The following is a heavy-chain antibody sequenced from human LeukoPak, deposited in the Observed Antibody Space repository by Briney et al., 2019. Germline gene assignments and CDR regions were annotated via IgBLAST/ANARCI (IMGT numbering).Heavy chain of an antibody. V-gene: IGHV3-9*01. Sequence: GRSQRLSCAASGFTFDDYAMHWVRQAPGKGLEWVSGISWNSGSIGYADSVKGRFTISRDNAKNSLYLQMNSLRAEDTALYYCAKARDSRDAFDIWGQGTMVTVSS. CDR2: ISWNSGSI. CDR3: AKARDSRDAFDI. CDR1: GFTFDDYA. J-gene: IGHJ3*02. D-gene: IGHD3-22*01.